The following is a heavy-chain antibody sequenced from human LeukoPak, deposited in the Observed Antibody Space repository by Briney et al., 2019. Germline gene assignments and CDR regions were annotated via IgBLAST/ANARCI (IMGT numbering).Heavy chain of an antibody. J-gene: IGHJ3*02. CDR2: INTDGSNT. CDR1: GFTFSTYW. V-gene: IGHV3-74*01. D-gene: IGHD2-2*01. CDR3: ARAEDCSSTSCPRAFDI. Sequence: PGGSLRLSCAASGFTFSTYWMHWVRQAPGKGLVWVSRINTDGSNTNYADSVKGRFTISRDNAENTLHLQMNSLRAEDTAVDYCARAEDCSSTSCPRAFDIWGQGTMVTVSS.